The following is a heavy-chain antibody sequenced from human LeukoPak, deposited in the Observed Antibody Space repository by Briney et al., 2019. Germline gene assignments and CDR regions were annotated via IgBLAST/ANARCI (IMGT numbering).Heavy chain of an antibody. D-gene: IGHD6-6*01. V-gene: IGHV1-8*03. CDR3: ARAGSSSGYWFDP. CDR1: GYTFTRYD. Sequence: ASVKVSCKASGYTFTRYDINWVRQATGQGLEWMGWMNPNRGDTGYAQKFQGRVTITRNTSISTAYMELSSLRSEDTAVYYCARAGSSSGYWFDPWGQGTLVTVSS. CDR2: MNPNRGDT. J-gene: IGHJ5*02.